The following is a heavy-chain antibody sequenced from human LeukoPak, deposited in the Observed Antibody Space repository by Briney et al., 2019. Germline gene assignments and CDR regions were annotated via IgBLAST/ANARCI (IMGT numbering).Heavy chain of an antibody. Sequence: PGGSLRLSCAASGFTFSSYWMSWVRQAPGKGLERVANIKHDGSEKYYVDSVKGRFTISRDNAKNSLYLQMNSLRAEDTAVYYCARDGGSGSYRAYWGQGTLVTVSS. D-gene: IGHD3-10*01. CDR2: IKHDGSEK. CDR3: ARDGGSGSYRAY. V-gene: IGHV3-7*01. CDR1: GFTFSSYW. J-gene: IGHJ4*02.